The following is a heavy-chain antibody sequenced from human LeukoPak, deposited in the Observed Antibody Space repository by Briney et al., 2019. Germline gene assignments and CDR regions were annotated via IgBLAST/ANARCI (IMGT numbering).Heavy chain of an antibody. Sequence: GRSLRLSCAASGFPFTSYGMHWVRQAPGKGLEWVAVIYYDGSNEYYADSVKGRFTISRDTSKNTLYLQMNSLTADDTAVYYCAIVGYPGIGYPIDYWGQGTLVTVSS. CDR1: GFPFTSYG. V-gene: IGHV3-33*01. CDR2: IYYDGSNE. D-gene: IGHD3-22*01. J-gene: IGHJ4*02. CDR3: AIVGYPGIGYPIDY.